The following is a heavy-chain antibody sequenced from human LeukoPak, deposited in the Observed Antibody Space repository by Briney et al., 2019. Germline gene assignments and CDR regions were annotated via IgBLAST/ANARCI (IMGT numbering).Heavy chain of an antibody. CDR1: GFTFSNYA. Sequence: PGRSLRLSCAASGFTFSNYAMHWVRQAPGKGLEWVAVVSYDGNNLYYADSVKGRFTISRDNSKNTLYLQMNSLRAEDTAVYYCAKGRRREMATIEFDYWGQGTLVTVSS. CDR2: VSYDGNNL. V-gene: IGHV3-30-3*01. J-gene: IGHJ4*02. D-gene: IGHD5-24*01. CDR3: AKGRRREMATIEFDY.